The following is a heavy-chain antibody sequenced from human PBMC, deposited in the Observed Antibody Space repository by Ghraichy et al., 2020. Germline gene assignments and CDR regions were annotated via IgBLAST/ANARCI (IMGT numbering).Heavy chain of an antibody. V-gene: IGHV3-23*01. CDR1: GFTFSSYA. CDR2: ISGSGGST. CDR3: AKRGQQLVRSVYWYFDL. D-gene: IGHD6-13*01. Sequence: GGSLRFSCAASGFTFSSYAMSWVRQAPGKGLEWVSAISGSGGSTYYADSVKGRFTISRDNSKNTLYLQMNSLRAEDTAVYYCAKRGQQLVRSVYWYFDLWGRGTLVTVSS. J-gene: IGHJ2*01.